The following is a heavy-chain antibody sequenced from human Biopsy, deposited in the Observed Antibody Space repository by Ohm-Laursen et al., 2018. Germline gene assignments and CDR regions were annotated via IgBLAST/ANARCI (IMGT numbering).Heavy chain of an antibody. CDR1: GDSVTKYY. Sequence: PSDTLSLTCTVSGDSVTKYYWSWIRQPPGKGLEWIGHIYYSVMTNYNPSLQGRVSISVDTSRNQVSLTLSSVTAADTAVYYCARDSGILNYGNFKYYHYYGMDVWGQGTKVTVSS. V-gene: IGHV4-59*02. D-gene: IGHD4-11*01. CDR2: IYYSVMT. J-gene: IGHJ6*02. CDR3: ARDSGILNYGNFKYYHYYGMDV.